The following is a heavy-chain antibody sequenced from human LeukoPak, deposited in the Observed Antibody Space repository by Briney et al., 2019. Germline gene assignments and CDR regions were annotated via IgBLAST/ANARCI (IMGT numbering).Heavy chain of an antibody. CDR3: VRAGYSGSYYFDS. CDR2: ISSSSSTI. V-gene: IGHV3-48*01. J-gene: IGHJ4*02. Sequence: PGGSLRLSCAASGFTFSSYSMNWVRQAPGKGLEWVSHISSSSSTIYYADSVKGRFTISRDNAKNSLYLQMNSPRVEDTAVYYCVRAGYSGSYYFDSWGQGTLVTVSS. CDR1: GFTFSSYS. D-gene: IGHD1-26*01.